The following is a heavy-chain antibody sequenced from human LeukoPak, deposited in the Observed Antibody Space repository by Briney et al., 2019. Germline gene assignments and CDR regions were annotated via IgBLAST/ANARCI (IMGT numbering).Heavy chain of an antibody. D-gene: IGHD2-21*02. J-gene: IGHJ3*02. CDR2: IYYSGST. V-gene: IGHV4-59*01. CDR3: ARDLGCGGDCYAFDI. CDR1: GGSISSYY. Sequence: SETLSLTCTVSGGSISSYYGSWIRQPPGKGLEWIGYIYYSGSTNYNPSLKSRVTISVDTSKNQFSLKLSSVTAADTAVYYCARDLGCGGDCYAFDIWGQGTMVTVSS.